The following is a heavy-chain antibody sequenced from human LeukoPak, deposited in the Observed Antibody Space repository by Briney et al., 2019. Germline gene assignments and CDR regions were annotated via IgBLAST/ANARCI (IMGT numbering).Heavy chain of an antibody. CDR1: GYTFTDYD. Sequence: ASVTVSCKTSGYTFTDYDIHWVRQAPGHGLERMGWMNPNSGKTNYAQKLQGRVTFSRNTSLSVAYMELSGLRSEDAAVYFCARGVFGETNTAYDIWGQGTMVAVSS. CDR2: MNPNSGKT. D-gene: IGHD1-14*01. J-gene: IGHJ3*02. V-gene: IGHV1-8*03. CDR3: ARGVFGETNTAYDI.